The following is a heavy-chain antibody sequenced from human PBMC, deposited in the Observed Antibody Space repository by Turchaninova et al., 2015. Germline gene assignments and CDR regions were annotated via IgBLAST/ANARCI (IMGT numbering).Heavy chain of an antibody. V-gene: IGHV4-39*01. CDR1: GASIPRSRYY. CDR2: IYYSGST. CDR3: ARRGAYYYDSSGYYYPFDY. J-gene: IGHJ4*02. D-gene: IGHD3-22*01. Sequence: QLQLQESGPGLVKPSETLSLTSTVSGASIPRSRYYCGWVRQPPGKGLEWIGGIYYSGSTYYNPSLKSRVAIFVDTSKNQFSLKLSSVTAADTAVYYCARRGAYYYDSSGYYYPFDYWGQGTLVTVSS.